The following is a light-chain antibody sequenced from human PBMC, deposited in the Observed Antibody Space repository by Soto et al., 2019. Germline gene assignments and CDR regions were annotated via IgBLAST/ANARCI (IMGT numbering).Light chain of an antibody. CDR1: TGAVTSSHY. J-gene: IGLJ3*02. V-gene: IGLV7-46*01. Sequence: VVTQEPSRNGSPGGTVTLTCGSSTGAVTSSHYPYWFQQKPGQAPRTLIHDTDHKYYWTPARFSGSLLGGKAALTLSGAQAEDEAVCYCFLTYSGDYGALRVFGGGTKVTVL. CDR3: FLTYSGDYGALRV. CDR2: DTD.